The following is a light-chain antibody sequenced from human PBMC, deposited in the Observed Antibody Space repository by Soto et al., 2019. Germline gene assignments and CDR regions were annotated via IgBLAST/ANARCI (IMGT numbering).Light chain of an antibody. J-gene: IGKJ1*01. V-gene: IGKV1-5*01. CDR1: QSISSW. CDR2: DAS. Sequence: DIQMTQSPSTLSATARDRVTITCRASQSISSWLAWYQQKPGKDPKLLIYDASNLESGVPSRFSGSGSGTEFTLTISKLQPDDFATYYCQQYENQWTFRQVPK. CDR3: QQYENQWT.